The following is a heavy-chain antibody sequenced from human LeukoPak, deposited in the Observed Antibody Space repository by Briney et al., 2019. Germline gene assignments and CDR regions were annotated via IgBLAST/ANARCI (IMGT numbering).Heavy chain of an antibody. CDR1: GFTFTKAW. V-gene: IGHV3-15*01. D-gene: IGHD6-13*01. CDR2: IKSRDDGLTT. CDR3: VTDAATIAAGGTGPY. J-gene: IGHJ4*02. Sequence: GGSLRLSCAASGFTFTKAWMNWVRQAPGEGLKWVGRIKSRDDGLTTDYAAPVKGRFTISRDDSKNTLYLQISSLNTEDTAVYYCVTDAATIAAGGTGPYWGQGTLVTVSS.